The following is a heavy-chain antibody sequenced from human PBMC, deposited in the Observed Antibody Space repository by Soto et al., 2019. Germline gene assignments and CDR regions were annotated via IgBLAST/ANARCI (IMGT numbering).Heavy chain of an antibody. CDR2: IYYSGST. Sequence: QLQLQESGPGLVKPSETLSLTCTVSGGSISSSSYYWGWIRQPPGKGLEWIGSIYYSGSTYYNPSLKSRVTISVDTSKNQFSLKLSSVTAADTAVYYCARRDIVVVPAPMGYYFDYWGQGTLVTVSS. J-gene: IGHJ4*02. CDR3: ARRDIVVVPAPMGYYFDY. V-gene: IGHV4-39*01. CDR1: GGSISSSSYY. D-gene: IGHD2-2*01.